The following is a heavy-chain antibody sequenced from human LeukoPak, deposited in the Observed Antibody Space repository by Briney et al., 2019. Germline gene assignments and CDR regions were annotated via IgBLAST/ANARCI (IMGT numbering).Heavy chain of an antibody. CDR2: IYYSGST. V-gene: IGHV4-39*07. Sequence: PSQTLSLTCTVSGGSISSSSYYWGWIRQPPGKGLEWVGSIYYSGSTYYNPSLKGRVTISVDTSKNQFSLKLSSVTAADTAVYYCARDHPLWFGEYPYWGQGTLVTVSS. CDR1: GGSISSSSYY. D-gene: IGHD3-10*01. CDR3: ARDHPLWFGEYPY. J-gene: IGHJ4*02.